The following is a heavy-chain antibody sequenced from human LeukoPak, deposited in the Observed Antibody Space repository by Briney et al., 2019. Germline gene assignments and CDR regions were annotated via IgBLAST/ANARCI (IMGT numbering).Heavy chain of an antibody. Sequence: PGGSLRLSCAASGFTFSSYGMHWVRQAPGKGLEWVAVIWYDGSNKYYADSAKGRFTISRDNSKNTLYLQMNSLRAEDTAVYYCARDRTTGTTGVFDYWGQGTLVTVSS. CDR3: ARDRTTGTTGVFDY. CDR1: GFTFSSYG. D-gene: IGHD1-1*01. CDR2: IWYDGSNK. V-gene: IGHV3-33*01. J-gene: IGHJ4*02.